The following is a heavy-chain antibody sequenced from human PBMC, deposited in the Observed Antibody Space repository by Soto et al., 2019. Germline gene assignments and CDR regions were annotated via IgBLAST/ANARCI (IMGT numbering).Heavy chain of an antibody. CDR1: GFTFSSYE. V-gene: IGHV3-48*03. CDR2: ISSSGSTI. J-gene: IGHJ6*02. CDR3: AKGANGGLDV. Sequence: PGGSLRLSCAASGFTFSSYEMNWVRQAPGKGLEWVSYISSSGSTIYYADSVKGRFTISRDNSKNTLYLQMNSLRAEDTAVYYCAKGANGGLDVWGQGTTVTVSS. D-gene: IGHD3-16*01.